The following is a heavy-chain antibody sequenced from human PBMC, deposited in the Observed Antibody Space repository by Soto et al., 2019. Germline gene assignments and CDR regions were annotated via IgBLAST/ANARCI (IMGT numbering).Heavy chain of an antibody. CDR3: ARDKGAYCGGDCYSTWFDP. CDR2: ISAYNGNT. V-gene: IGHV1-18*01. Sequence: QVQLVQSGAEVKKPGASVKVSCKASGYTFTSYGISWVRQAPGQGLEWMGWISAYNGNTNYAQKLQGRVTMTTDTSTSTAYMEPRSLRSDDTAVYYCARDKGAYCGGDCYSTWFDPGGQGTLVTVSS. D-gene: IGHD2-21*02. J-gene: IGHJ5*02. CDR1: GYTFTSYG.